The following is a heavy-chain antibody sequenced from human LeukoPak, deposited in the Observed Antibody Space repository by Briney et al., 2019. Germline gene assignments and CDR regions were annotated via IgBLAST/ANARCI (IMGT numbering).Heavy chain of an antibody. CDR3: AREIVGFDY. D-gene: IGHD3-16*02. Sequence: PGGSLRLSCAASGFTFSTYAMSWVRQAPGKGLEWVANIKQDGSEKYYVDSVKGRFTISRDNAKNSLYLQMNSLRAEDTAVYYCAREIVGFDYWGQGTLVTVSS. V-gene: IGHV3-7*01. CDR2: IKQDGSEK. CDR1: GFTFSTYA. J-gene: IGHJ4*02.